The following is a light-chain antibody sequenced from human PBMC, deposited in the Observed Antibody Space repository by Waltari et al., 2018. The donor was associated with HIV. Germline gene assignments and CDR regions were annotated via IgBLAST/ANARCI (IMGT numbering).Light chain of an antibody. V-gene: IGLV1-51*01. CDR1: SSNIGNNY. J-gene: IGLJ2*01. CDR3: GTWDSSLSASVV. Sequence: QSVLTQPPSVSAAPGQKVTISCSGSSSNIGNNYVSWYQQLPGTAPKLLIYDNNKRPSGIPDRFSGSKSGTSATLGITGRQTGDEADYYCGTWDSSLSASVVFGGGTKLTVL. CDR2: DNN.